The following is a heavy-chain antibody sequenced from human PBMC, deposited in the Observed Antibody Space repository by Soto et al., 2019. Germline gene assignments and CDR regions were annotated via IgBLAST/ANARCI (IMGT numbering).Heavy chain of an antibody. CDR2: SSATGSGR. Sequence: EVQLLESGGGLVQPGGSLTLSCAASGFTFSSYGMTWVRQAPGKGLEWVSFSSATGSGRYYADSVKGRFTISRDNSKNTLYLQLSSLRPDDTAVYYCAKDRRAGGNYGFDSDFWGQGALVIVSS. V-gene: IGHV3-23*01. J-gene: IGHJ4*02. D-gene: IGHD1-7*01. CDR3: AKDRRAGGNYGFDSDF. CDR1: GFTFSSYG.